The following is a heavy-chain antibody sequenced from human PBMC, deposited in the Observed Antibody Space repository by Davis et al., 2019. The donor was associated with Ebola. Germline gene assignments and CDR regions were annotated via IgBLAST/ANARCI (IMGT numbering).Heavy chain of an antibody. CDR2: FGTSGDT. D-gene: IGHD1-7*01. Sequence: GESLKISCATSGFIFRSYVMSWVRQAPGKGLEWVSTFGTSGDTFYADSVKGRFIISRDNSKNMLYLQMNSLRAEDTAVYYCAKVGQMKWNFRYAMDVWGQGTTVTVS. CDR3: AKVGQMKWNFRYAMDV. V-gene: IGHV3-23*01. CDR1: GFIFRSYV. J-gene: IGHJ6*02.